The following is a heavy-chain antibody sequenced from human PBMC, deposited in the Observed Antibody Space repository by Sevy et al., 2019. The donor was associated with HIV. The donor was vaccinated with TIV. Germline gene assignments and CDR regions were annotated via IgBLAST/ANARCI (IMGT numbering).Heavy chain of an antibody. CDR3: AKALVETEGKNEFDP. CDR2: ISISGADK. J-gene: IGHJ5*02. CDR1: GFTLSSYA. D-gene: IGHD2-8*02. V-gene: IGHV3-23*01. Sequence: GGSLRLSCAASGFTLSSYAMSWVRQAPGKGLEWVSSISISGADKYYADSVKGRFTISRDNSQNRLDLQMNSLRAEDTALYYCAKALVETEGKNEFDPWGQGTLVTVSS.